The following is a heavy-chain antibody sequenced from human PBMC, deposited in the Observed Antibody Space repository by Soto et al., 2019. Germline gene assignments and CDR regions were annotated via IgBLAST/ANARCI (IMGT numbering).Heavy chain of an antibody. Sequence: SETLSLTCTVSGGSISSGAYYWSWIRQHPGKGLEWIGYIYHSGSTYYNPSLESRVTLSVDTSRKQFSLKVSSVTAADTAVYYCARTVIGGFEYWGQRTLVTVSS. CDR2: IYHSGST. V-gene: IGHV4-31*03. J-gene: IGHJ4*02. D-gene: IGHD3-16*02. CDR3: ARTVIGGFEY. CDR1: GGSISSGAYY.